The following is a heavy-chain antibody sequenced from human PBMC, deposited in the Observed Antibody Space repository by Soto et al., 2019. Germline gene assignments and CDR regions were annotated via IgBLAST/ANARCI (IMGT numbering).Heavy chain of an antibody. J-gene: IGHJ6*02. D-gene: IGHD2-2*01. CDR1: GGTFSSYA. V-gene: IGHV1-69*06. Sequence: QVQLVQSGAEVKKPGSPAKVSCKASGGTFSSYAISWVRQAPGQGLEWMGGILPIFGTANYARKFQGRVTITADRSTSTASMELMSLRSEDTAVYYCARASALTVHCGSVSCPRMDVWGQGTTVTVSS. CDR3: ARASALTVHCGSVSCPRMDV. CDR2: ILPIFGTA.